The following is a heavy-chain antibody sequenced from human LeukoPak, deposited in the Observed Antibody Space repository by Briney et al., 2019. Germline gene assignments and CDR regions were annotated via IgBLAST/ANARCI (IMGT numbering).Heavy chain of an antibody. D-gene: IGHD3-3*01. CDR2: IYYSGST. V-gene: IGHV4-30-4*01. Sequence: SQTLSLTCTVSGGSISSGDYYWSWIRQPPGKGLEWIGYIYYSGSTYYNPSLKSRVTISVDTSKNQFSLKLSSVTAADTAVYYCARAALGVVGVTYGMDVWDQGTTVTVSS. CDR3: ARAALGVVGVTYGMDV. CDR1: GGSISSGDYY. J-gene: IGHJ6*02.